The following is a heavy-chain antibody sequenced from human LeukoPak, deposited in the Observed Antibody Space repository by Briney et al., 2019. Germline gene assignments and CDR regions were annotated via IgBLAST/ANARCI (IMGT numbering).Heavy chain of an antibody. CDR3: ARQTGHGYSYGYDFDY. CDR1: GFTFSPYW. J-gene: IGHJ4*02. Sequence: NPGGSLRLSCAASGFTFSPYWMIWVRQAPGKGLEWVSSISSSSYIYYADSVKGRFTISRDNAKNSLYLQMNSLRAEDTAVYYCARQTGHGYSYGYDFDYWGQGTLVTVSS. D-gene: IGHD5-18*01. CDR2: ISSSSYI. V-gene: IGHV3-21*01.